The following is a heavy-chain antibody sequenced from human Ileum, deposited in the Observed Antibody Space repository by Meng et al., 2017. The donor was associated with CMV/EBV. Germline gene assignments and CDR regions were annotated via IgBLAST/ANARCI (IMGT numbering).Heavy chain of an antibody. D-gene: IGHD2-2*01. CDR1: GGSISSSLYY. CDR3: ARGSSSWAFDY. Sequence: QLQLQESGPGLVKPSETLSLTCTVSGGSISSSLYYWGWIRQPPGKGLEWIGTISYSGTAFYNLSLKSRVTMSVDTSKNQFSLKLSSVTAADTAVYYCARGSSSWAFDYWGQGTLVTVSS. V-gene: IGHV4-39*07. CDR2: ISYSGTA. J-gene: IGHJ4*02.